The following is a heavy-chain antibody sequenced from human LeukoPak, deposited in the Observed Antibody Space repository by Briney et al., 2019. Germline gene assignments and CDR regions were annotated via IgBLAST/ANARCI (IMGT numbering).Heavy chain of an antibody. CDR2: IIPIFGTA. CDR3: ARGGPLGAVARYNWFDP. CDR1: GGTFSSYA. Sequence: GASVKVSCKASGGTFSSYAISWVRQAPGQGLEWMGGIIPIFGTANYAQKFQGRVTITTDESTSTAYMELSSLRSEDTAVYYCARGGPLGAVARYNWFDPWGQGTLVTVSS. V-gene: IGHV1-69*05. J-gene: IGHJ5*02. D-gene: IGHD6-19*01.